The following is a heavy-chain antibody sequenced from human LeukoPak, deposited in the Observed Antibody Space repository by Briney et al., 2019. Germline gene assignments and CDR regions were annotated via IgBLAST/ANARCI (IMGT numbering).Heavy chain of an antibody. CDR1: GFTFSSYS. J-gene: IGHJ5*02. D-gene: IGHD1-1*01. CDR3: AREVLERNNRRVDP. V-gene: IGHV3-21*01. Sequence: GGSLRLSCAASGFTFSSYSMNWVRQAPGKGLEWVSSISSSSSYIYYADSVKGRFTISRDNAKNSLYLQMNSLRAEDTAVYYCAREVLERNNRRVDPWGQGTLVTVSP. CDR2: ISSSSSYI.